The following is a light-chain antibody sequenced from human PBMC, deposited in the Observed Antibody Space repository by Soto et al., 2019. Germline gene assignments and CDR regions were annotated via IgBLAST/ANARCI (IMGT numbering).Light chain of an antibody. CDR2: DAS. CDR3: QQYYRQAT. J-gene: IGKJ1*01. V-gene: IGKV1-5*01. Sequence: DIQMTQSPSTLSGPVGDRVTVTCRASQTISSWLAWYQQKPGKAPKLLIYDASSLESGVPSRFSGSGGGTEFTLTISSLQPDDFATYYCQQYYRQATFGQGTKVDI. CDR1: QTISSW.